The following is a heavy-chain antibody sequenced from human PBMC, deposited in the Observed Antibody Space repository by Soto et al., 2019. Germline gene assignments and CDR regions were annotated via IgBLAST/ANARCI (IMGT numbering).Heavy chain of an antibody. CDR1: GYTLTELS. D-gene: IGHD2-8*01. Sequence: WASVKVSCKVSGYTLTELSMHWVRQAPGKGLEWMGGFDPEDGETIYAQKFQGRVTMTEDTSTDTAYMELSSLRSEDTAVYYCATGANIVLMVYALGFDYWGQGTLVTVSS. CDR3: ATGANIVLMVYALGFDY. CDR2: FDPEDGET. V-gene: IGHV1-24*01. J-gene: IGHJ4*02.